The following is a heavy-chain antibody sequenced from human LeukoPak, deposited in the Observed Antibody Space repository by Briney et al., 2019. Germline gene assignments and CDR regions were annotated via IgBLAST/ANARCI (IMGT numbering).Heavy chain of an antibody. CDR3: ASHRLLGYSSSSGLDY. Sequence: GGSLRLSCAASGFTFSSYWMHWVRQAPGKGLVWVSRINSDGSSTNYADSVKGRFTISRDNAKNTLYLQMNSLRAEDTAVYYCASHRLLGYSSSSGLDYWGQGTLVTVSS. D-gene: IGHD6-6*01. J-gene: IGHJ4*02. CDR2: INSDGSST. V-gene: IGHV3-74*01. CDR1: GFTFSSYW.